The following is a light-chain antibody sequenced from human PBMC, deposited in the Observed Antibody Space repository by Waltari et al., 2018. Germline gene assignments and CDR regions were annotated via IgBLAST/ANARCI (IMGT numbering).Light chain of an antibody. V-gene: IGKV3-11*01. Sequence: EIVLTQSPATLSLSPGERATLSCRASQSVSSYLAWYQQKPGQAPRLLIYDASNRATGIPARFSGSGSGTDFTLTLSSLEPEDFAVYYCQQRSNRPKTFGQGTRLEIK. CDR1: QSVSSY. CDR2: DAS. CDR3: QQRSNRPKT. J-gene: IGKJ5*01.